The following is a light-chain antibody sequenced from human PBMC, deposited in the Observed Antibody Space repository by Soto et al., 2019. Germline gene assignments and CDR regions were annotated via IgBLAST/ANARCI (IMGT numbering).Light chain of an antibody. Sequence: DIQMTHSPSSLSSSVVYRVTITCRASHSISSYLNWYQQKPGKAPKLLIYAASSLQSGVPSRFSGSGSGTDFTLTISSLQPEDFATYYCQQSYSTPRTFGQGTKVDIK. CDR1: HSISSY. V-gene: IGKV1-39*01. CDR3: QQSYSTPRT. J-gene: IGKJ1*01. CDR2: AAS.